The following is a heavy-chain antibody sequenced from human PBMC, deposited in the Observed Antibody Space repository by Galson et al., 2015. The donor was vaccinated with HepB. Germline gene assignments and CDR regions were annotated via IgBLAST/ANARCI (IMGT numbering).Heavy chain of an antibody. CDR1: GDSVSSNNAA. Sequence: CAISGDSVSSNNAAWNWIRQSPSRGLEWLGRTYYRSKWSNDYAISVESRITVTADASQNQFSLNLSSVTAADTAVYHCARQKGTKIPFDYWGQGALVTVSS. CDR3: ARQKGTKIPFDY. V-gene: IGHV6-1*01. CDR2: TYYRSKWSN. D-gene: IGHD2-8*01. J-gene: IGHJ4*02.